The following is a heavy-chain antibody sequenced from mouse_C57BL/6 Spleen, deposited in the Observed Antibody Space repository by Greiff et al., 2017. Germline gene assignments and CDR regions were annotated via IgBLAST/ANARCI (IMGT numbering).Heavy chain of an antibody. CDR1: GYAFSSYW. Sequence: VQLQQSGAELVKPGASVKISCKASGYAFSSYWMNWVKQRPGTGLEWIGQLYPGDGDTNYNGKFKGKATLTADNSSSTAYMQLSSLTSEDSAVYFCARGNDVYLDYWGQGPTLTVSS. CDR2: LYPGDGDT. D-gene: IGHD2-3*01. V-gene: IGHV1-80*01. CDR3: ARGNDVYLDY. J-gene: IGHJ2*01.